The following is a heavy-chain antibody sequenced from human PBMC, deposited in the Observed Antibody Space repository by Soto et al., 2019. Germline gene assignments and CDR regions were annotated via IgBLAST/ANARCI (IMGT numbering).Heavy chain of an antibody. J-gene: IGHJ4*02. V-gene: IGHV3-23*01. CDR3: AKRVEYSSSTHYFDY. D-gene: IGHD6-6*01. CDR2: ISDDGGDT. Sequence: HGGSLRLSCAASGFRVSGYAVGWVRQAPGKGLEWVSAISDDGGDTYYADSVKGRFTISRDNSKNTLYLQMKSLRAEDTAVYYCAKRVEYSSSTHYFDYWGQGTLVTVSS. CDR1: GFRVSGYA.